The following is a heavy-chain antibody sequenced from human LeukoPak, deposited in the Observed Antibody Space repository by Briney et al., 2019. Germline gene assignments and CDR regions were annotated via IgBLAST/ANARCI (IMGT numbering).Heavy chain of an antibody. V-gene: IGHV4-39*01. Sequence: RSSETLSLTCTVSGGSISSSSYYWGWIRQPPGKGLEWIGSIYYSGSTYYNPSLKSRVTISVDTSKNQFSLKLSSVTAADTAVYYCARASPATRHDYWGQGTLVTVSS. J-gene: IGHJ4*02. D-gene: IGHD2-15*01. CDR2: IYYSGST. CDR1: GGSISSSSYY. CDR3: ARASPATRHDY.